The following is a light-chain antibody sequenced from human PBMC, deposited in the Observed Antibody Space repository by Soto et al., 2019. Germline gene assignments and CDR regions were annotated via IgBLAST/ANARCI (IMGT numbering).Light chain of an antibody. V-gene: IGKV3-15*01. J-gene: IGKJ2*01. CDR3: QQYDKWPPNYT. CDR2: RAS. Sequence: EIVMTQSPATLSVSPGERATLSCRASQSVSSNLAWYQQKPGQAPRLLIYRASTRATGIPATFSGSGSGTEFTLTISSLQSEDFAVYYCQQYDKWPPNYTFGQGTKLE. CDR1: QSVSSN.